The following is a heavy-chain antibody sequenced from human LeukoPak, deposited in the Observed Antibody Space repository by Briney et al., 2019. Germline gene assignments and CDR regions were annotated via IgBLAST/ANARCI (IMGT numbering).Heavy chain of an antibody. J-gene: IGHJ4*02. CDR1: GFTFSSYN. Sequence: GGPLRLSCAASGFTFSSYNMNWVRQAPGKGLEWVSYISSSGSTIYYADSVKGRFTISRDNAKNSLYLQMNSLRAEDTAVYYCARDLGMEFDYWGRGTLVTVSS. D-gene: IGHD7-27*01. CDR3: ARDLGMEFDY. CDR2: ISSSGSTI. V-gene: IGHV3-48*04.